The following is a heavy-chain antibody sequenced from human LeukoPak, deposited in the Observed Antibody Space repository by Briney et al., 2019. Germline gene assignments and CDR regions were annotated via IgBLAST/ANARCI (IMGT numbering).Heavy chain of an antibody. CDR1: GGSISSGDYY. Sequence: SQTLSLTCTVSGGSISSGDYYWSWIRQPPGKGLEWIGYIYYSGSTYYNPSLKSRVTISVDTSKNQFSLKLSSVTAADTAVYYCARVAGFVAAIDAFDIWGQGTMVTVSS. CDR3: ARVAGFVAAIDAFDI. J-gene: IGHJ3*02. CDR2: IYYSGST. V-gene: IGHV4-30-4*01. D-gene: IGHD6-19*01.